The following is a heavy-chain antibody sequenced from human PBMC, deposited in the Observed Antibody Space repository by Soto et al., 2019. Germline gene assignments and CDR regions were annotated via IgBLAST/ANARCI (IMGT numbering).Heavy chain of an antibody. CDR2: LPGSGGRT. J-gene: IGHJ4*02. Sequence: GGSLRLSCAASGFTFINHAMNWVRQAPGKGLGWVSGLPGSGGRTYYSDSVKGRFTISRDNSKNTLYLQMNSLRAEDTAVYYCAKATSVTTDYFDSWGQGTLVTVSS. CDR1: GFTFINHA. D-gene: IGHD4-17*01. CDR3: AKATSVTTDYFDS. V-gene: IGHV3-23*01.